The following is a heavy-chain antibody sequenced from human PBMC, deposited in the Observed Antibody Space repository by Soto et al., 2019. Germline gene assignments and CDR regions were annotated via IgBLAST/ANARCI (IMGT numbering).Heavy chain of an antibody. CDR3: ARADYYDSSGYYQLYWYFDL. Sequence: QVPMQESGPGLVKPSQTLSLTCTVSGGSISSGDYYWSWIRQTPGKGLEWIGYIYYSGSTYYNPSLKRRVTISVDTSKNQFSLKLSSVTAEDTAVYYCARADYYDSSGYYQLYWYFDLWGRGTLVTVSS. D-gene: IGHD3-22*01. CDR1: GGSISSGDYY. V-gene: IGHV4-30-4*01. CDR2: IYYSGST. J-gene: IGHJ2*01.